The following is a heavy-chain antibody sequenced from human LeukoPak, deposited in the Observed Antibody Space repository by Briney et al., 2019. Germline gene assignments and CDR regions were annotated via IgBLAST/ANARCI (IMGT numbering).Heavy chain of an antibody. CDR3: ARDIGQQLVPFDY. V-gene: IGHV1-46*01. CDR1: GGTFSSYA. Sequence: ASVKVSCKASGGTFSSYAISWVRQAPGQGLEWMGIINPSGGSTSYAQKFQGRVTMTRDTSTSTVYMELSSLRSEDTAVYYCARDIGQQLVPFDYWGQGTLVTVSS. CDR2: INPSGGST. J-gene: IGHJ4*02. D-gene: IGHD6-13*01.